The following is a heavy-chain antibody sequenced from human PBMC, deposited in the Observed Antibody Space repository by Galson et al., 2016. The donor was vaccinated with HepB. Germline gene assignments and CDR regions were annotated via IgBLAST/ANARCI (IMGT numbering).Heavy chain of an antibody. CDR3: ARTLSGSSFDYAMDD. V-gene: IGHV1-69*13. CDR1: GGTFSRNG. D-gene: IGHD1-26*01. Sequence: SVKVSCKASGGTFSRNGISWVRQAPGQGLEWIGGIIPVFGTSNYAQRFQGRVTIIPDESTSTAYMDLNRLISDDTAVFYCARTLSGSSFDYAMDDWGQGTLVTVSS. CDR2: IIPVFGTS. J-gene: IGHJ4*02.